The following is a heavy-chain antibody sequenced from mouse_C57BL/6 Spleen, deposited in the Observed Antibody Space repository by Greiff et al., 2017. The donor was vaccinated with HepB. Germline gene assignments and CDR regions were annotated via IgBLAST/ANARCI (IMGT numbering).Heavy chain of an antibody. CDR2: IDPEDGAT. V-gene: IGHV14-1*01. CDR3: TPRGGGYYFDY. CDR1: GFNIKDYY. J-gene: IGHJ2*01. Sequence: VQLQQSGAELVRPGASVKLSCTASGFNIKDYYMHWVKQRPEQGLEWIGRIDPEDGATEYATKFQGKATMTADTSSNTAYLQLSSLTSEDTAVYYCTPRGGGYYFDYWGQGTTLTVSS.